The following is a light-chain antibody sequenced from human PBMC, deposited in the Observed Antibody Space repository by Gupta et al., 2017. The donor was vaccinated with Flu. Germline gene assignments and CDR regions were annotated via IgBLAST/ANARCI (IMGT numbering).Light chain of an antibody. CDR1: QSVSSY. Sequence: TRSLSPGERATLSCRASQSVSSYLAWYQQKPGQAPRLLIYDASNRATGIPARFSGSGSGTDFTLTISSREPEDFAVYYCQQRSNWPPLFTFGPGTKVDIK. V-gene: IGKV3-11*01. CDR3: QQRSNWPPLFT. J-gene: IGKJ3*01. CDR2: DAS.